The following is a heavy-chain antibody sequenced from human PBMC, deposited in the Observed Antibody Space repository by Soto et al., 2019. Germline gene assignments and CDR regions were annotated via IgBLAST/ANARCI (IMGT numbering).Heavy chain of an antibody. J-gene: IGHJ4*02. CDR1: VYTFTSYY. CDR2: INPSGGST. CDR3: ARGVIRGGDYFDY. D-gene: IGHD2-15*01. Sequence: ASVKVSCKASVYTFTSYYMHWVRQAPGQGLEWMGIINPSGGSTTYSQKFQGRVTMTRDTSTNTVHMELSSLRSEDTAVYYCARGVIRGGDYFDYWGLGTLVTVSS. V-gene: IGHV1-46*01.